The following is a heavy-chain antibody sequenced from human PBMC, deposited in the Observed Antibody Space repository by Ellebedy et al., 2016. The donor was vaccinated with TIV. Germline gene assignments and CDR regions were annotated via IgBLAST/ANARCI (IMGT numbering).Heavy chain of an antibody. CDR2: IDPSDSYT. J-gene: IGHJ3*02. V-gene: IGHV5-10-1*01. CDR1: GYSFTSYW. CDR3: ARPGKTYYYDSSPQWHDAFDI. Sequence: GESLKISCKGSGYSFTSYWISWVRQMPGKGLEWMGRIDPSDSYTNYSPSFQGHVTISADKSISTAYLQWSSLKASDTAMYYCARPGKTYYYDSSPQWHDAFDIWGQGTMVTVSS. D-gene: IGHD3-22*01.